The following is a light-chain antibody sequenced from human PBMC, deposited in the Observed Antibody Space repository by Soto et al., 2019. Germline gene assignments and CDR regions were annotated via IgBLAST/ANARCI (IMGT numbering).Light chain of an antibody. CDR3: QQRSSWPLT. CDR2: DAS. Sequence: EIVLTQSPATLSLSPGERATLSCRASQSVSRYLAWYQHKPGQAPRLLIYDASTRATGIPARFSGSGSGTDFTLSISSLEPEDFAVYYCQQRSSWPLTFGQGTKVDIK. J-gene: IGKJ4*01. V-gene: IGKV3-11*01. CDR1: QSVSRY.